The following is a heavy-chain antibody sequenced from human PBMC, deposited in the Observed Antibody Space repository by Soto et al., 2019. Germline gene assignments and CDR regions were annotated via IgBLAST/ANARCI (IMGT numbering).Heavy chain of an antibody. CDR3: ARGQGYCSGGSCSTHYYYYGMDV. V-gene: IGHV4-34*01. Sequence: SETLSLTCAVYGGSFSGYYWSWIRQPPGKGLEWIGEINHSGSTNYNPSLKSRVTISVDTSKNQFSLKLSSVTAADTAVYYCARGQGYCSGGSCSTHYYYYGMDVWGQGTTVTVSS. J-gene: IGHJ6*02. CDR2: INHSGST. CDR1: GGSFSGYY. D-gene: IGHD2-15*01.